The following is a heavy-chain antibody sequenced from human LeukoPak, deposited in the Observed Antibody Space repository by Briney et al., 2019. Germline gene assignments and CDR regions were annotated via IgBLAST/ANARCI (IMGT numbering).Heavy chain of an antibody. CDR2: IIPIFGTA. CDR3: ARVENSSWYEMWWFDP. Sequence: SVKVSCKASGGTFSSYAISWVRQAPGQGLEWMGGIIPIFGTANYAQKFQGRVTITADESTSTAYMELSSLRSEDTAVYYCARVENSSWYEMWWFDPWGQGTLVTVSS. V-gene: IGHV1-69*13. CDR1: GGTFSSYA. D-gene: IGHD6-13*01. J-gene: IGHJ5*02.